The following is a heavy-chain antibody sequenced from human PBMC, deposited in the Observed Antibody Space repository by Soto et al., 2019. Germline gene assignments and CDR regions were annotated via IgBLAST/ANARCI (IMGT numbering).Heavy chain of an antibody. CDR2: INPSGGST. D-gene: IGHD5-18*01. CDR3: ARDPGYSYGYN. V-gene: IGHV1-46*01. Sequence: YRQSVQQTPGQGLEWMGIINPSGGSTSYAQKFQGRVTMTRDTSTSTVYMELSSLRSEDTAVYYCARDPGYSYGYNWGQGTLVTVSS. CDR1: Y. J-gene: IGHJ4*02.